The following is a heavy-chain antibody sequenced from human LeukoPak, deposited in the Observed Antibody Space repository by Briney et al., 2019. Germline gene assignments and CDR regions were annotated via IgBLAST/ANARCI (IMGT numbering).Heavy chain of an antibody. V-gene: IGHV4-39*01. CDR3: SRRGTTSSIGWFDP. J-gene: IGHJ5*02. CDR1: GASIRSSTHY. CDR2: IFYSGDT. D-gene: IGHD3-16*01. Sequence: PSETLSLTCSVSGASIRSSTHYWAWLRQAPGTGLERVGSIFYSGDTYYNPSLRSRLTIAVDTSKNQFSLNLASVTASDTGTYFCSRRGTTSSIGWFDPWGQGSPAIVSS.